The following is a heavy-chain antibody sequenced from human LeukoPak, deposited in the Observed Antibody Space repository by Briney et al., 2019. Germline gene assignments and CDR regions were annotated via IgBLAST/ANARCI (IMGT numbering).Heavy chain of an antibody. J-gene: IGHJ6*02. CDR2: ISYDGSNK. D-gene: IGHD3-10*01. CDR3: ARAYGSYYYYGMDV. CDR1: GFTFSSYG. Sequence: GGSLRLSCAASGFTFSSYGMHWVRQAPGKGLEWVAVISYDGSNKYYADSVKGRFTISRDNSKNTLYLQMNSRRAEDTAVYYCARAYGSYYYYGMDVWGQGTTVTVSS. V-gene: IGHV3-30*03.